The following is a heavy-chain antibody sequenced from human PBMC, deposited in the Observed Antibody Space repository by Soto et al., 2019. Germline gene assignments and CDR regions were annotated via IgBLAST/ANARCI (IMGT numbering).Heavy chain of an antibody. CDR2: IYPGDSDT. V-gene: IGHV5-51*01. Sequence: GESLKISCEASGYDFINYWIGWVRQMPGKGLEWMGIIYPGDSDTRYSPSFQGQVTISVDESIDTVYLQWSSLKASDTAIYYCATASDWAFDYWGQGTPGTVSS. J-gene: IGHJ4*02. CDR3: ATASDWAFDY. CDR1: GYDFINYW. D-gene: IGHD3-9*01.